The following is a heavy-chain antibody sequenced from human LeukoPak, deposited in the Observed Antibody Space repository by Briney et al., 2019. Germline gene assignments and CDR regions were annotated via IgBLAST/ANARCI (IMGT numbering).Heavy chain of an antibody. J-gene: IGHJ4*02. CDR3: ARDRGYSYGRPYFDY. CDR1: GFTFSSYA. CDR2: ISYDGSNK. V-gene: IGHV3-30-3*01. D-gene: IGHD5-18*01. Sequence: PGRSLRLSCAASGFTFSSYAMHWVRQAPGKGLEWVAVISYDGSNKYYADSVKGRFTISRDNSKNTLYLQMNSLRAEDTAVYYCARDRGYSYGRPYFDYWGQGTLVTVSS.